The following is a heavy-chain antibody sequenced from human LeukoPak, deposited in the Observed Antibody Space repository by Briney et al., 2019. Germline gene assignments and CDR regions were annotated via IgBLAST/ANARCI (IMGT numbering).Heavy chain of an antibody. V-gene: IGHV4-4*09. CDR2: TFSSGAT. Sequence: KPSETLSLTCIVSGGSMSGYYWSWIRQSPGKGLEWMGYTFSSGATTYNPSLKSRVTISVDTSGSQFSLNLSSVTAADTAVYFCARRSRSGYFLDSWGQGTLVTVSS. CDR1: GGSMSGYY. CDR3: ARRSRSGYFLDS. J-gene: IGHJ4*02. D-gene: IGHD5-12*01.